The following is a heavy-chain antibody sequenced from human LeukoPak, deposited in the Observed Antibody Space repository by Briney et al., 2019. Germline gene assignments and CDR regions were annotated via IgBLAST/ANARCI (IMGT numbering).Heavy chain of an antibody. V-gene: IGHV3-64D*06. CDR1: GFTFSNYA. J-gene: IGHJ4*02. Sequence: GGSLRLSCSASGFTFSNYAMHWVRQTPGKGLEYVSAISSNGGTTYYADSVKGRFTISRDNSKNTLYLQMSSLRAEDTAVYYCVRKIAVAGYYFDYRGQGTLVTVSS. CDR3: VRKIAVAGYYFDY. CDR2: ISSNGGTT. D-gene: IGHD6-19*01.